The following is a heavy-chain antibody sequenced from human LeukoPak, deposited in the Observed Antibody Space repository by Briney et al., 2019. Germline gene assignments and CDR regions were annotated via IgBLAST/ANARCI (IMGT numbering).Heavy chain of an antibody. D-gene: IGHD3-3*01. V-gene: IGHV3-33*08. CDR1: GFTFSSYA. Sequence: GGSLRLSCAASGFTFSSYAMSWVRQAPGKGLEWVAVIWYDGSNKYYADSVKGRFTISRDNSKNTLYLQMNSLRAEDTAVYYCARGRDFGDYDFWSGYIYWGQGTLVTVSS. CDR2: IWYDGSNK. J-gene: IGHJ4*02. CDR3: ARGRDFGDYDFWSGYIY.